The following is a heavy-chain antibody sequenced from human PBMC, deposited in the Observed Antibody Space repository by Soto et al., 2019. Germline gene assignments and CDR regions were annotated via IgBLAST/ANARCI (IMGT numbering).Heavy chain of an antibody. D-gene: IGHD3-10*01. CDR1: GFSFSNAW. Sequence: GGSLRLSCAASGFSFSNAWMNWVRQAPGKGLEWVGRIKSKVDDGTTNYAAPVKGRFTISRDDSKNTLYLQMNSLKTEDTAVYFCTTTTMVSRDAFDIWDQGTMVTVSS. CDR2: IKSKVDDGTT. J-gene: IGHJ3*02. V-gene: IGHV3-15*07. CDR3: TTTTMVSRDAFDI.